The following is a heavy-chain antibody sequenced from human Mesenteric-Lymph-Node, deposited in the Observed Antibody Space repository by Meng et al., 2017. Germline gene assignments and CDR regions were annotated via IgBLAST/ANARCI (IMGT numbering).Heavy chain of an antibody. CDR3: ARMVSPSPTAMVTYYYGMDV. V-gene: IGHV3-21*01. Sequence: GESLKISCAASGFTFSSYSMNWVRQAPGKGLEWVSSISSSSSYIYYADSVKGRFTISRDNAKNSLYLQMNSLRAEDTAVYYCARMVSPSPTAMVTYYYGMDVWGQGTTVTVSS. J-gene: IGHJ6*02. CDR1: GFTFSSYS. D-gene: IGHD5-18*01. CDR2: ISSSSSYI.